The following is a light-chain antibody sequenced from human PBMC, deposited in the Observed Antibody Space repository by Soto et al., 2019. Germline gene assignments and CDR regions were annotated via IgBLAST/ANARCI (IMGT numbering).Light chain of an antibody. CDR2: SAS. CDR3: QKHNSALWT. V-gene: IGKV1-27*01. CDR1: QGISNY. Sequence: DIQMTQSPSSLSASVGDRVTITCRASQGISNYLAWYQQKPGKVPQLLIYSASVLQSGVPSRFSGSGSETDFTLTISSLQPEDVATYYCQKHNSALWTFGQGTKVEIK. J-gene: IGKJ1*01.